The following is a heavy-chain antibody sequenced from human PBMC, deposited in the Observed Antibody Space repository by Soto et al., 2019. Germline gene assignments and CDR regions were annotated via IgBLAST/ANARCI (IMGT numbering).Heavy chain of an antibody. Sequence: SETLSLTCTVSGGSISSSSYYWGWIRQPPGKGLEWIGSIYYSGSTYYKPSLKSRVTISVDTSKNQYSLKLSSVTAADTAVYYCARSYYDSSGYWPFDYWGQGTLVTVSS. CDR3: ARSYYDSSGYWPFDY. V-gene: IGHV4-39*07. D-gene: IGHD3-22*01. CDR2: IYYSGST. J-gene: IGHJ4*02. CDR1: GGSISSSSYY.